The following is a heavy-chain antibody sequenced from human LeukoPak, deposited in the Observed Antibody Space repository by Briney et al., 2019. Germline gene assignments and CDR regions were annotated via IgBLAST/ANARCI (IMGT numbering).Heavy chain of an antibody. Sequence: SETLSLTCTVPGVSISSGGYYWSWIRQHPGKGLEWIGYIYYSGSTYYNPSLKSRVTISVDTSKNQFSLKLSSVTAADTAVYYCATSLSGTIDYWGQGALVTVSS. CDR3: ATSLSGTIDY. J-gene: IGHJ4*02. CDR1: GVSISSGGYY. D-gene: IGHD1-7*01. CDR2: IYYSGST. V-gene: IGHV4-31*03.